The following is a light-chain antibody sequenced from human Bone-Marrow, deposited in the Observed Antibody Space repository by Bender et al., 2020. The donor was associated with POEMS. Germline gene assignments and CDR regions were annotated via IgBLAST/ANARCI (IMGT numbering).Light chain of an antibody. CDR1: SSDVGSYNL. CDR3: SSYTSSSVAHVL. CDR2: EVN. Sequence: QSALTQPASVSGSPGQSITISCTGTSSDVGSYNLVSWYQQHPGEAPKLIIYEVNKRPSGVSHRFSGSKSGNTASLTISGLQAEDEADYYCSSYTSSSVAHVLFGGGTKLTVL. J-gene: IGLJ3*02. V-gene: IGLV2-14*02.